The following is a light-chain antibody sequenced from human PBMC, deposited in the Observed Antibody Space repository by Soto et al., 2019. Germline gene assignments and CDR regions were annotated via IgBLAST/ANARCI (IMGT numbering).Light chain of an antibody. CDR3: SSYTSSSTLV. Sequence: QSALTQPASVSGSPGQSITISCTGTSSDVGGYNYVSWYQQHPGKAPKLMIYDVSNRPSGVSNRFSGSKSGNTASLTISGXQXEXEADYYCSSYTSSSTLVFGTGTKLTVL. V-gene: IGLV2-14*01. CDR1: SSDVGGYNY. CDR2: DVS. J-gene: IGLJ1*01.